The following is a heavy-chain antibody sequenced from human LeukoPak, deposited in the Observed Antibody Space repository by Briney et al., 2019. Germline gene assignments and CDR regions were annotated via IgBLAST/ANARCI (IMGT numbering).Heavy chain of an antibody. D-gene: IGHD1-26*01. CDR3: AGSGTYYVMSDF. CDR1: GFTFSSYW. J-gene: IGHJ4*02. CDR2: INGDGGGT. Sequence: PGGSLRLTCAASGFTFSSYWMHWVRQVPGKGLVWVSRINGDGGGTSYADSVKGRFTISRDNAKNTVYLQMNGLRADDTAVYYCAGSGTYYVMSDFWGQGTLVTVSS. V-gene: IGHV3-74*01.